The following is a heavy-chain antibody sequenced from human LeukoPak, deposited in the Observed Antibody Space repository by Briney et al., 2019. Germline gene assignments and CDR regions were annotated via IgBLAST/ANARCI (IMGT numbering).Heavy chain of an antibody. D-gene: IGHD1-7*01. J-gene: IGHJ4*02. Sequence: PSETLSLTCTVSGVSISIYYWSWVRQPPGKGLEWIGYIYNSGSTIYNPSLKSRATISADTSKNQFSLQLSSVTAADTAVYYCVRDRELNYWGQGALVTVSS. CDR1: GVSISIYY. V-gene: IGHV4-59*01. CDR2: IYNSGST. CDR3: VRDRELNY.